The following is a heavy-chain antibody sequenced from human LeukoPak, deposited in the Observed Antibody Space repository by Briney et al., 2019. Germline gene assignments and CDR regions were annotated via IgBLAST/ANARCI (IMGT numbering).Heavy chain of an antibody. Sequence: SETLSLTCTVSGGSISSGGYYWSWIRQHPGKGLEWIGYIYYSGSTYYNPSLKSRVTISVDTSKNQFSLKLSSVTAADTAVYYCARHITRGYNYYFDYWGQGTLVTVSS. CDR1: GGSISSGGYY. CDR3: ARHITRGYNYYFDY. V-gene: IGHV4-31*03. D-gene: IGHD5-12*01. CDR2: IYYSGST. J-gene: IGHJ4*02.